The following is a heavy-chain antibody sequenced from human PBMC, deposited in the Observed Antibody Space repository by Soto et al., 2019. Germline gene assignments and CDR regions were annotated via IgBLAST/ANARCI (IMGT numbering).Heavy chain of an antibody. CDR2: ISAYNGNT. CDR1: GYTFTSYG. Sequence: GASVKVSCKASGYTFTSYGISWVRQAPGQGLEWMGWISAYNGNTNYAQKLQGRVTMTTDTSTSTAYMELRSLRSDDTAVYYCARVDHTRTVVVTAATLDYWGQGTLVTVSS. D-gene: IGHD2-21*02. CDR3: ARVDHTRTVVVTAATLDY. V-gene: IGHV1-18*01. J-gene: IGHJ4*02.